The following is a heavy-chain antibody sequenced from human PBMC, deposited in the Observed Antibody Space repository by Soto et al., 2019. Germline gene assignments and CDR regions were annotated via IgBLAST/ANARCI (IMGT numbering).Heavy chain of an antibody. CDR1: GGSVSSYY. D-gene: IGHD2-15*01. J-gene: IGHJ4*03. Sequence: SETLSLTCTVSGGSVSSYYWNWIRQPAGKGMEWIGRIYTGGSTNYNPSLKSRVTLSVDTSKNQFSLGLTSVTAADTAVYYCARASVGPPGGGSWTMPFDFWGHGTLVTVSS. CDR2: IYTGGST. CDR3: ARASVGPPGGGSWTMPFDF. V-gene: IGHV4-4*07.